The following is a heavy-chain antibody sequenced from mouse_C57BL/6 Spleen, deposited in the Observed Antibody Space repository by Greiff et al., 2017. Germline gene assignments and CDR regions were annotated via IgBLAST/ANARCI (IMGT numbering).Heavy chain of an antibody. Sequence: QVHVKQPGAELVKPGASVKMSCKASGYTFTSYWITWVKQRPGQGLEWIGDIYPGSGSTNYNEKFKSKATLTVDTSSSTAYMQLSSLTSEDSAVYYCARSYDYNFDYWGQGTTLTVSS. CDR3: ARSYDYNFDY. CDR2: IYPGSGST. J-gene: IGHJ2*01. V-gene: IGHV1-55*01. D-gene: IGHD2-4*01. CDR1: GYTFTSYW.